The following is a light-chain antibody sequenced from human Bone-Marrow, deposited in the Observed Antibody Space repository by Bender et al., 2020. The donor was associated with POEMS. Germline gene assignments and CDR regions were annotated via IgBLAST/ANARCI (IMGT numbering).Light chain of an antibody. J-gene: IGLJ1*01. V-gene: IGLV2-14*02. CDR3: SSYTSRSSPYV. Sequence: QSALTQPASVSGSPGQSITISCTGTSSDVGSYNLVSWYQQMPGKAPQLIIFDVNKRPSGVSNRFSGYKFGNTASLTISGLQAEHEADYYCSSYTSRSSPYVFGTGTKVTVL. CDR1: SSDVGSYNL. CDR2: DVN.